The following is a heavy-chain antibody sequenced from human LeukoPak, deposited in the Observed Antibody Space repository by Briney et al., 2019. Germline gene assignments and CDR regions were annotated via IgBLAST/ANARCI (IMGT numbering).Heavy chain of an antibody. V-gene: IGHV5-51*01. J-gene: IGHJ3*02. Sequence: GESLKISCQTSGHSFSKYWIGWVRQMPGKGLEWMGIIYTGDSDTRYSPSFKGQVTISADKSINTAYLQWSSLKASDTAMYYCARLELMGTNAFDIWGQGIMVTVSS. CDR1: GHSFSKYW. CDR2: IYTGDSDT. D-gene: IGHD1-7*01. CDR3: ARLELMGTNAFDI.